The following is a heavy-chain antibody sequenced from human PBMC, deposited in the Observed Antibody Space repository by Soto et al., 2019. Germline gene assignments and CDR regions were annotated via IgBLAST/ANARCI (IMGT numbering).Heavy chain of an antibody. CDR1: GGSISGYY. Sequence: SSETLSLTCTVSGGSISGYYWSWIRQPPGKGLEWIGYIYYSGSTNYNPSLKSRVTISEDTSKNQFSLKLSSVTAADTAVYYCARGLEGATIPFDYWGQGTLVTVSP. V-gene: IGHV4-59*08. CDR2: IYYSGST. J-gene: IGHJ4*02. CDR3: ARGLEGATIPFDY. D-gene: IGHD1-26*01.